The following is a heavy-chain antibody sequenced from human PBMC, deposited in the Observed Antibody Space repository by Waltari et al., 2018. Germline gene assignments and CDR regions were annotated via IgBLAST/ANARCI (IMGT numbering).Heavy chain of an antibody. D-gene: IGHD2-21*01. CDR1: GGSISSYY. Sequence: QVQLQESGPRLVKPSETLSLTCTVSGGSISSYYWSWTRPPPGKGLEWIGNIYYSGSTSYNPSLKSRVTVSVDTAKNQLSLKLSSVTAADTAVYYCARGGADCGGDCYPHLDYWGQGTLVTVSS. CDR2: IYYSGST. CDR3: ARGGADCGGDCYPHLDY. V-gene: IGHV4-59*01. J-gene: IGHJ4*02.